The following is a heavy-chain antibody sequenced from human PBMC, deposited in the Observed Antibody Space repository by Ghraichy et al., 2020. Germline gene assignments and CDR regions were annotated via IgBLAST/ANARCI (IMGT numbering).Heavy chain of an antibody. CDR3: ARAGASIWFGELIPFGFDY. CDR2: ISAYNGNT. D-gene: IGHD3-10*01. CDR1: GYTFTSYG. J-gene: IGHJ4*02. V-gene: IGHV1-18*04. Sequence: ASVKVSCKASGYTFTSYGISWVRQAPGQGLEWMGWISAYNGNTNYAQKLQGRVTMTTDTSTSTAYMELRSLRSDDTAVYYCARAGASIWFGELIPFGFDYWGQGTLVTISS.